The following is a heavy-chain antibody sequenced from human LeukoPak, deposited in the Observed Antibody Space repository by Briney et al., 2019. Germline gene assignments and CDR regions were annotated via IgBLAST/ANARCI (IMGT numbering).Heavy chain of an antibody. J-gene: IGHJ4*02. V-gene: IGHV3-23*01. CDR1: GFTFSSYA. CDR3: ARDAKQLPY. D-gene: IGHD5-24*01. Sequence: GGSLRLSCAASGFTFSSYAMSWVRQAPGKGLEWVSSISSSCDSTYYADSVKGRFSISRDTSKNTLYLQMNSLRPEDTAVYYCARDAKQLPYWGQGTLVTVSS. CDR2: ISSSCDST.